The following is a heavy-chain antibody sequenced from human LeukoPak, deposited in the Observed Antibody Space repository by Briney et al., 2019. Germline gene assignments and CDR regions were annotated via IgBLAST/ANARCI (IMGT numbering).Heavy chain of an antibody. CDR2: IRYDGSKK. Sequence: GGSLRLSCATSGFPFSSYGMHWVRQAPGKGLEWVAFIRYDGSKKYYTDSVKGRFTISRDNSKNTLYLEVNSLRAEDTAVYHCAKVGTLTKGPDAFDIWGQGTMDTVSS. V-gene: IGHV3-30*02. J-gene: IGHJ3*02. CDR1: GFPFSSYG. CDR3: AKVGTLTKGPDAFDI. D-gene: IGHD4-11*01.